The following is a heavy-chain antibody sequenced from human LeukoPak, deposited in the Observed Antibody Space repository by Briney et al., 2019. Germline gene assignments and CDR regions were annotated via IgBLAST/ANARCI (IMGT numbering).Heavy chain of an antibody. CDR2: ISSSGSTI. CDR3: ARRTIWFGEFDYGSGSYGWFDP. Sequence: GGSLRLSCAASGFAFSSYEMNWVRQAPGKGLEWVSYISSSGSTIYYADSVKGRFTISRDNAKNSLHLQMNSLRAEDTAVYYCARRTIWFGEFDYGSGSYGWFDPWGQGTLVTVSS. CDR1: GFAFSSYE. D-gene: IGHD3-10*01. J-gene: IGHJ5*02. V-gene: IGHV3-48*03.